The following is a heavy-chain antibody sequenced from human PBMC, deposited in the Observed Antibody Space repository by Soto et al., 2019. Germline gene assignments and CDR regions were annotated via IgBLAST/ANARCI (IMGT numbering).Heavy chain of an antibody. V-gene: IGHV5-51*01. D-gene: IGHD6-13*01. CDR3: ALFRSSWFGDGRLDS. J-gene: IGHJ4*02. CDR2: IYPGDSDT. CDR1: GYSFTSYW. Sequence: GESLKISCKGSGYSFTSYWIGWVRQMPGKGLEWMGSIYPGDSDTRYSPSFQGQVTISADKSISTAYLQWSSLKASDTAMYYCALFRSSWFGDGRLDSWGPGTPAPASS.